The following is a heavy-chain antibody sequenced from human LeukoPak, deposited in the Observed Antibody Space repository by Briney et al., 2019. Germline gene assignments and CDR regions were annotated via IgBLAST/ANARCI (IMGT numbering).Heavy chain of an antibody. V-gene: IGHV4-39*07. CDR2: ISYSGST. J-gene: IGHJ3*02. D-gene: IGHD6-13*01. Sequence: SETLSLTCTVSGGSSGSTTYYWGWIRQPPGKGLEWIGSISYSGSTYYNPSLKSRVTISVDTSKNQFSLKLSSVTAADTAVYYCARAFVIAAAGEAFDIWGQGTMVTVSS. CDR1: GGSSGSTTYY. CDR3: ARAFVIAAAGEAFDI.